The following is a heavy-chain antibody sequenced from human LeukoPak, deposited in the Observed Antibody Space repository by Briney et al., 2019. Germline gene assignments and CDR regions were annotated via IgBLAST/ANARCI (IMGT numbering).Heavy chain of an antibody. CDR3: AKPPGLGITGTNRDY. CDR1: GFTFSSYA. D-gene: IGHD1-20*01. V-gene: IGHV3-23*01. CDR2: ICGSGGST. Sequence: PGGSLRLSCAASGFTFSSYAMSWVRQAPGKGLEWVSAICGSGGSTYYADSVKGRFTISRDNSKHTLYLQMNSLRAEDTAVYYCAKPPGLGITGTNRDYWGQGTLVTVSS. J-gene: IGHJ4*02.